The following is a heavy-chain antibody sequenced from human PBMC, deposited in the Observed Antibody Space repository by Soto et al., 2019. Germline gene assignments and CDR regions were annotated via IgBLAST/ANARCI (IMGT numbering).Heavy chain of an antibody. CDR3: ARDLGSGSYYGY. CDR1: GGTFSSYT. V-gene: IGHV1-69*08. J-gene: IGHJ4*02. CDR2: IIPILGIA. Sequence: QVQLVQSGAEVKKPGSSVKVSCKASGGTFSSYTISWVRQAPGQGLEWMGRIIPILGIANYAQKFQGRVTITADKATSTAYMELSSLRSEDTAVYYCARDLGSGSYYGYWGQGTLVTVSS. D-gene: IGHD3-10*01.